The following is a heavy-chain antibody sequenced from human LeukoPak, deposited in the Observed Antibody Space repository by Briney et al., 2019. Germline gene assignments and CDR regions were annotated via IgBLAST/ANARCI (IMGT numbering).Heavy chain of an antibody. V-gene: IGHV3-66*01. CDR3: ARGMYSSSFTKNDY. D-gene: IGHD6-6*01. CDR2: IYSGGST. Sequence: PGGSLRLSCAASEFSVGSNYMTWVRQAPGKGLEWVSLIYSGGSTYYADSVKGRFTISRDNSKNTLYLQMNSLRAEDTAVYYCARGMYSSSFTKNDYWGQGTLVTVSS. CDR1: EFSVGSNY. J-gene: IGHJ4*02.